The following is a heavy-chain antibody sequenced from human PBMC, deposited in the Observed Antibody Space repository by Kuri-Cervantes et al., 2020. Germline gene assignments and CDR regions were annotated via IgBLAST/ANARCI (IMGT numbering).Heavy chain of an antibody. D-gene: IGHD5-12*01. CDR1: GGTFSSYA. V-gene: IGHV1-69*13. Sequence: SVKVSCKASGGTFSSYAISWVRQAPGQGLEWMGGIIPIFGTANYAQKFQGRVTITADESTSTAYMELSRLRSDDTAVYYGARDRRWNSGYDPMDFDYWGQGTLVTVSS. CDR2: IIPIFGTA. J-gene: IGHJ4*02. CDR3: ARDRRWNSGYDPMDFDY.